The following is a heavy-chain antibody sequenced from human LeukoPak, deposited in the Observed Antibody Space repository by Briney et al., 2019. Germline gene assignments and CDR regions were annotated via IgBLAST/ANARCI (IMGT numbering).Heavy chain of an antibody. D-gene: IGHD3-22*01. CDR3: AKLIYDSSSYIDY. V-gene: IGHV3-30*02. CDR1: GFTFSSYG. J-gene: IGHJ4*02. CDR2: IRYDGSNK. Sequence: PGGSLRLSCAASGFTFSSYGMHWVRQAPGKGLEWVAFIRYDGSNKYYADSVKGRFTISRDNSKTTLYLQMNSLGAEDTAVYYCAKLIYDSSSYIDYWGQGTLVTVSS.